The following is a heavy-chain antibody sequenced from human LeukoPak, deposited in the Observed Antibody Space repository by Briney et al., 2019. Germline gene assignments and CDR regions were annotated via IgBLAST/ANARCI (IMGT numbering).Heavy chain of an antibody. Sequence: PSETLSLTCTVSGGSISSSSYYWGWIRQPPGKGLEWIGSIYFSGSTDYNPSLKSRVTISVDTSKNQFSVKLTSVTAADTAVYYCARQGSSGAFDIWGQGTMVSVSS. CDR3: ARQGSSGAFDI. D-gene: IGHD3-10*01. CDR1: GGSISSSSYY. J-gene: IGHJ3*02. CDR2: IYFSGST. V-gene: IGHV4-39*01.